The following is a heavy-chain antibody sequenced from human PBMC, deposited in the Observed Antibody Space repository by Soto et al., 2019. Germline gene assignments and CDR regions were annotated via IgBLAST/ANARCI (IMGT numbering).Heavy chain of an antibody. CDR2: ISYDGSNK. CDR3: AKDLGDILTGYYPDY. V-gene: IGHV3-30*18. J-gene: IGHJ4*02. D-gene: IGHD3-9*01. Sequence: QVQLVESGGGVVQPGRSLRLSCAASGFTFSRYDMHWVRQAPGKGLEWVAVISYDGSNKYYADSVKGRFTISRDNSKNTLYLQMNSLRAEDTAVYYCAKDLGDILTGYYPDYWGQGTLVTVSS. CDR1: GFTFSRYD.